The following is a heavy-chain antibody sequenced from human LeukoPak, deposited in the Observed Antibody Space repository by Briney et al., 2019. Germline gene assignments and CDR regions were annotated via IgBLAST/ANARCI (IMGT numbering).Heavy chain of an antibody. V-gene: IGHV1-3*02. CDR2: TNGATGNT. CDR3: ARSPGGDARTWLDY. D-gene: IGHD2-21*02. CDR1: GYTFTNYA. J-gene: IGHJ4*02. Sequence: ASVKVSCKASGYTFTNYALHWVRQAPGQRLEWMGWTNGATGNTRFSQDFQGRLTITIDTSASTAYMELSSLRSEDTAVYYCARSPGGDARTWLDYWGQGTLVTVSS.